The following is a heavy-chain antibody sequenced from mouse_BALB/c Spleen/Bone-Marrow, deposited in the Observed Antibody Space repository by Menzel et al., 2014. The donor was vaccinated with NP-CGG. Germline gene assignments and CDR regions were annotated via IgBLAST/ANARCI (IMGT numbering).Heavy chain of an antibody. CDR1: GFNIKDTY. J-gene: IGHJ4*01. CDR3: ARWEYYAMDY. D-gene: IGHD4-1*01. CDR2: IDPANGNT. Sequence: VQLQQSGAELVKPGASVKLSCTASGFNIKDTYMHWVKQRPEQGLEWIGRIDPANGNTKYDPKFQGKATITADTSSNTAYLQLSSLTSEDTAVYYCARWEYYAMDYWGQGTSVTVSA. V-gene: IGHV14-3*02.